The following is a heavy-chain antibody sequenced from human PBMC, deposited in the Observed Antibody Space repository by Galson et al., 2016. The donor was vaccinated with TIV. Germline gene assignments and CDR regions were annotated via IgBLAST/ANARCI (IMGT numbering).Heavy chain of an antibody. J-gene: IGHJ6*02. Sequence: SLRLSCAASGFTVSDNYMTWIRQAPGEGLEWVSIIYSGGNTLYADSVKGRFTISRDDSKNTLYLQMNSLRPEDTAVYYRARERRYCGNECYLRYYYGMDVWGQGTTVTVSS. CDR3: ARERRYCGNECYLRYYYGMDV. CDR1: GFTVSDNY. CDR2: IYSGGNT. D-gene: IGHD2-21*01. V-gene: IGHV3-66*02.